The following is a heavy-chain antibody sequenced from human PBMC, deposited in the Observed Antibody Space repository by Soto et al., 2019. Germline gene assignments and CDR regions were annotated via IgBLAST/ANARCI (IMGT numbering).Heavy chain of an antibody. V-gene: IGHV3-73*01. CDR2: IRSKANNYAT. CDR1: GFTFSGSA. Sequence: EVQLVESGGGLVHPGGSLKLSCEASGFTFSGSAMHGFRQASGKGLEWVGRIRSKANNYATAYGASVKGRFTISRDDSKNTAYLQMNSLKTEDTAVYYCSRQASDFWSGKPQYYMDVWGKGTTVTVSS. CDR3: SRQASDFWSGKPQYYMDV. D-gene: IGHD3-3*01. J-gene: IGHJ6*03.